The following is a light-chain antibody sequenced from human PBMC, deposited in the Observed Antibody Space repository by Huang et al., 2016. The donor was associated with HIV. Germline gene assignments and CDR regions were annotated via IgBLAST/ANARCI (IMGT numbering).Light chain of an antibody. V-gene: IGKV3-20*01. CDR3: HQYGTSPYT. J-gene: IGKJ2*01. CDR2: AAS. Sequence: EVLLTQSSGTLSSAPGERVTVPCRARLSLSHSFVSWYQQRPGQAPRLLIYAASTRASGIPDRFSVSGSGTDFTLTINRLEPSDFALYYCHQYGTSPYTFGQGTNLDVK. CDR1: LSLSHSF.